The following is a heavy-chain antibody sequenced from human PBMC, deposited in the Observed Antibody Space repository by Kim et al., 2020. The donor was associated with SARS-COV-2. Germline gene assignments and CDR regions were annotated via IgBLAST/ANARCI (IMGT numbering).Heavy chain of an antibody. Sequence: GGSLRLSCAASGFTFSTYAMSWVRQAPGKGLEWVSGISSSGNSTYYADSVKGRFTISRDISRNTLYLQMTSLRDEDTAVYYCATHSGSYYYYNYMDVWGKGTTVTVSS. J-gene: IGHJ6*03. CDR1: GFTFSTYA. D-gene: IGHD1-26*01. V-gene: IGHV3-23*01. CDR3: ATHSGSYYYYNYMDV. CDR2: ISSSGNST.